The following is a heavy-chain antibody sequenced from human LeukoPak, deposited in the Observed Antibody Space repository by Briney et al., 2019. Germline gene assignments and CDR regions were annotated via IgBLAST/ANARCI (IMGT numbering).Heavy chain of an antibody. D-gene: IGHD6-19*01. V-gene: IGHV4-38-2*02. CDR1: GYSISSIYH. CDR3: VRSYASSGLDH. J-gene: IGHJ4*02. Sequence: SETLSLTCTVSGYSISSIYHWGWIRQPPGKGLEWIGSISHSGPSAYNPSLKSRVTMSLDTSRSQFSLKLSSVTAADTAVYYSVRSYASSGLDHWGQGTLVTVSS. CDR2: ISHSGPS.